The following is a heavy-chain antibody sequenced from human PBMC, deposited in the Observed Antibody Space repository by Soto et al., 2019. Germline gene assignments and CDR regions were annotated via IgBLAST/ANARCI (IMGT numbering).Heavy chain of an antibody. CDR1: GFAFSTYA. CDR2: ISGIGGSS. Sequence: EVQLLESGGALEHPGGSLRLSCAASGFAFSTYAMTWVRQAPGKGLEWVSVISGIGGSSYYADSVKGRFTISRDNSKNTLFLQMNGLRAEDTAVYYCAKVTKRAAAGRYEYYKYGMDVWGQGTTVTVSS. CDR3: AKVTKRAAAGRYEYYKYGMDV. D-gene: IGHD6-13*01. V-gene: IGHV3-23*01. J-gene: IGHJ6*02.